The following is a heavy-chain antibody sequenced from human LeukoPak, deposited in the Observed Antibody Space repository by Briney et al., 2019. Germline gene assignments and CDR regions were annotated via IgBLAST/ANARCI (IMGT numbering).Heavy chain of an antibody. CDR1: GFTFSSYW. CDR3: VSTYCRGATWYSASSY. Sequence: PGVSLRLSCAASGFTFSSYWRHWVRQAPGKGLVWGLRINNDGTSKSHSDSVNGRFTITTDNAKNTLYLQMNSLRAAETAVYYCVSTYCRGATWYSASSYWGQGTLVTVSS. CDR2: INNDGTSK. V-gene: IGHV3-74*01. J-gene: IGHJ4*02. D-gene: IGHD2-15*01.